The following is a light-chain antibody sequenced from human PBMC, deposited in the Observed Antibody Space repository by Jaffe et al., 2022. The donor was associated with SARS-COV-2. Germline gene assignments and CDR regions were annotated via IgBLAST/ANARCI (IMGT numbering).Light chain of an antibody. CDR1: QTISSSY. V-gene: IGKV3-20*01. J-gene: IGKJ4*01. CDR2: GAS. CDR3: QQFGTSQVT. Sequence: ENVLTQSPGTLSLSPGERVTLSCRASQTISSSYLAWYQQKPGQAPRLLLYGASARPTGIPDRFSGSGSGTDFTLTISRLEPEDFAVYYCQQFGTSQVTFGGGTKVEI.